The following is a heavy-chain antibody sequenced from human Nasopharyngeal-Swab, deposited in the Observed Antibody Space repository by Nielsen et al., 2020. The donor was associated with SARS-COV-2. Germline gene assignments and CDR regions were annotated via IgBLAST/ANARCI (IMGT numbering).Heavy chain of an antibody. J-gene: IGHJ5*02. CDR3: ARPYSSDFYAWWFDP. CDR1: GGSFSGYY. V-gene: IGHV4-34*01. D-gene: IGHD6-19*01. CDR2: INHSGST. Sequence: SETLSLTCAVYGGSFSGYYWRWIRHPPGKGLEWIGEINHSGSTNYNPSLKRRVTISVDTSKTQFSLKLSSVTAADTAVYYCARPYSSDFYAWWFDPWGQGTLVTVSS.